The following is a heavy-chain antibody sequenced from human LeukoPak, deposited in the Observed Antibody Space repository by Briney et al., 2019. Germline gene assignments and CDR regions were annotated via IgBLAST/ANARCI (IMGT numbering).Heavy chain of an antibody. Sequence: PAETLSLTCTVSGGSISSYYWSWIRQPPGKGLEWIGYIYYSGSTNYNPSPKSRVTISVDTSKNQFSLKLSSVTAADTAVYYCARYHLPVWFGEPEDAFDIWGQGTMVTVSS. CDR2: IYYSGST. J-gene: IGHJ3*02. CDR1: GGSISSYY. V-gene: IGHV4-59*01. CDR3: ARYHLPVWFGEPEDAFDI. D-gene: IGHD3-10*01.